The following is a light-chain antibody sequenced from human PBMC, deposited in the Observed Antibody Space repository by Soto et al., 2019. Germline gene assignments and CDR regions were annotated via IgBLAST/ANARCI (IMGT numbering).Light chain of an antibody. Sequence: DIQMTQSPSTLSASVGDRVTITCRASQSISFRLAWYQQTPGRAPKVLIYDASNLKSGVPSRFSGSGSGTEFTLTISSLQPEDFATYYCQQSYSTPLTFGGGTKVEIK. J-gene: IGKJ4*01. V-gene: IGKV1-5*01. CDR1: QSISFR. CDR2: DAS. CDR3: QQSYSTPLT.